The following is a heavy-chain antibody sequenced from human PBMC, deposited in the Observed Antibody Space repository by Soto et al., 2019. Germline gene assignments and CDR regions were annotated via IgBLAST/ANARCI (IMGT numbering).Heavy chain of an antibody. J-gene: IGHJ2*01. CDR2: IWYDGSDK. D-gene: IGHD2-2*01. CDR3: ARDQVDPWYFDL. V-gene: IGHV3-33*08. CDR1: GFTFSTFG. Sequence: VQLVESGGGLVQPGGSLRLSCAASGFTFSTFGMHWVRQAPGKGLEWVAVIWYDGSDKYYADSVKGRFTISRDNSKNTLYLQMNSLRAEDTAVYYCARDQVDPWYFDLWGRGTLVTVSS.